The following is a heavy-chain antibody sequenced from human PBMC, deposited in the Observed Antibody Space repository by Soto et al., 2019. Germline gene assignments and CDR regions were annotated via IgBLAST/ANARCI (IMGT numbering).Heavy chain of an antibody. D-gene: IGHD3-16*01. CDR1: GGTFSSYT. Sequence: SVKVSCKASGGTFSSYTISWVRQAPGQGLEWMGRIIPILGIANYAQKFQGRVTITVDKSTSTAYMDLSSLRSEDTAMYYCARVLGGLSGSYFDYWGQGTLVTVSS. CDR2: IIPILGIA. V-gene: IGHV1-69*02. J-gene: IGHJ4*02. CDR3: ARVLGGLSGSYFDY.